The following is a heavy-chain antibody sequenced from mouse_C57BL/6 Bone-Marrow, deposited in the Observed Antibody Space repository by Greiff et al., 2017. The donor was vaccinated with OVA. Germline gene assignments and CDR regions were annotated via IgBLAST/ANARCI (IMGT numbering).Heavy chain of an antibody. D-gene: IGHD2-3*01. J-gene: IGHJ1*03. V-gene: IGHV2-2*01. CDR2: IWSGGST. Sequence: VMLVESGPGLVQPSQSLSITCTVSGFSLTSYGVHWVRQSPGKGLEWLGVIWSGGSTDYNAAFISRLSISKDNSKSQVFFKMNSLQADDTAIYYCARNGYYVYWYFDVWGTGTTVTVSS. CDR1: GFSLTSYG. CDR3: ARNGYYVYWYFDV.